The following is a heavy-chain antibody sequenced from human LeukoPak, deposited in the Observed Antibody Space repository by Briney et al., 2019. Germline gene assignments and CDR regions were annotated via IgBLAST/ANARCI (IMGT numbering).Heavy chain of an antibody. Sequence: GGSLRLSSAASGFTFSGACMSWVRQAPGKGLEWIGRIKNKIDGGTTDYPTPVRGRFAISRHDSENTLYLEMNSLETEDTALYHCAKDTPCSAGCCYPHYWGQGTLVTVSS. CDR2: IKNKIDGGTT. CDR1: GFTFSGAC. D-gene: IGHD2-15*01. V-gene: IGHV3-15*01. CDR3: AKDTPCSAGCCYPHY. J-gene: IGHJ4*02.